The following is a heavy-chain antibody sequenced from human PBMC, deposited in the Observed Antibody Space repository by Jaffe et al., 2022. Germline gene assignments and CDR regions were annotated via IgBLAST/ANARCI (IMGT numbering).Heavy chain of an antibody. D-gene: IGHD5-12*01. Sequence: QVQLQESGPGLVKPSETLSLTCTVSGGSISSYYWSWIRQPPGKGLEWIGYIYYSGSTNYNPSLKSRVTISVDTSKNQFSLKLSSVTAADTAVYYCARGYEDFDLWGRGTLVTVSS. CDR2: IYYSGST. CDR1: GGSISSYY. J-gene: IGHJ2*01. CDR3: ARGYEDFDL. V-gene: IGHV4-59*01.